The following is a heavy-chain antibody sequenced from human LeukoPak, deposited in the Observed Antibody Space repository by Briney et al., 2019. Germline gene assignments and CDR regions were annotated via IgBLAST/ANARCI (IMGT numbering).Heavy chain of an antibody. CDR2: ISSSSSYI. CDR3: ARATYSGSYYSAFDI. CDR1: GFTFSSYG. J-gene: IGHJ3*02. Sequence: GGSLRLSCAASGFTFSSYGMHWVRQAPGKGLEWVSSISSSSSYIYYADSVKGRFTISRDNAKNSLYLQMNSLRAEDTAVYYCARATYSGSYYSAFDIWGQGTMVTVSS. D-gene: IGHD1-26*01. V-gene: IGHV3-21*01.